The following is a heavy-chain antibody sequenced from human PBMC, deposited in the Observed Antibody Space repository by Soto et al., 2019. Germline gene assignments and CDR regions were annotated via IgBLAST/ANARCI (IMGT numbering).Heavy chain of an antibody. CDR2: ILNDVSSE. J-gene: IGHJ6*02. CDR1: GVIFRTYG. D-gene: IGHD2-15*01. CDR3: ANGRYSSPPGMDV. V-gene: IGHV3-30*18. Sequence: VGALRLSCAVSGVIFRTYGMHWVRQAPGKGLEWVALILNDVSSEYYADSVTGRFNISRDNSKDMLYLQMNSLRVEDTAMYYCANGRYSSPPGMDVWGQGTTVTVSS.